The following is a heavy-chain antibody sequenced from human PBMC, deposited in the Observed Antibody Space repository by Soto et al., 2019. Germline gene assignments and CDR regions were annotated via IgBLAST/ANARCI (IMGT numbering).Heavy chain of an antibody. J-gene: IGHJ3*02. Sequence: SETLSLTCTVSGGSISSSSYYWGWIRQPPGKGLEWIGSIYYSGSTYYNPSLKSRVTISVATSKNQFSLKLSSVTAADTAVYYCASPSTMIVTGGAFDIWGQGTMVTVSS. CDR1: GGSISSSSYY. CDR2: IYYSGST. CDR3: ASPSTMIVTGGAFDI. D-gene: IGHD3-22*01. V-gene: IGHV4-39*01.